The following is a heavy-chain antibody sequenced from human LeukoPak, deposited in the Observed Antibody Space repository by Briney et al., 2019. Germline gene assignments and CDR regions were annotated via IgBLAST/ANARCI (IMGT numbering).Heavy chain of an antibody. CDR3: ARACSGGSCYLAAFDI. D-gene: IGHD2-15*01. Sequence: SGGSLRLSCAASGFTFSSYAMSWVRQAPGKGLEWVSAISDSGGSTYYADSVKGRFTISRDNSKNTLCPQVNSLRAGDTAVYYCARACSGGSCYLAAFDIWGQGTMVTVSS. V-gene: IGHV3-23*01. J-gene: IGHJ3*02. CDR2: ISDSGGST. CDR1: GFTFSSYA.